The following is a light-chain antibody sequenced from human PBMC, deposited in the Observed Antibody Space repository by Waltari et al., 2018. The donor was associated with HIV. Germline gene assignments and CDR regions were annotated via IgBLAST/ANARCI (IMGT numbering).Light chain of an antibody. Sequence: QSALTQPASVSDSPGRSITISCAGTSSDIGAYNYVSWYQQHPGKAPKVLIFVVSRRPSWVSSRFSGSKSGNTASLTISGLQTEDEADYYCASYTTSLTYIFGGGTKVTVL. CDR2: VVS. CDR1: SSDIGAYNY. J-gene: IGLJ1*01. V-gene: IGLV2-14*01. CDR3: ASYTTSLTYI.